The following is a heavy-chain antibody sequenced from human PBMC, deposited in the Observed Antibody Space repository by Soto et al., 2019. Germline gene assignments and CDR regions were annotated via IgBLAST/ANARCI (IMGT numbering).Heavy chain of an antibody. CDR2: ISYSAKT. CDR3: ARGAGAPRVGFDS. Sequence: PSETLSLTCGVSGYSITSGFYWGWVRQSQGKGLEWIGTISYSAKTFYNPSPACWFSMAVDSSKNQFSLRPTSVNAADTALYYFARGAGAPRVGFDSWGRGILVPVSS. CDR1: GYSITSGFY. J-gene: IGHJ5*01. V-gene: IGHV4-38-2*01. D-gene: IGHD3-10*01.